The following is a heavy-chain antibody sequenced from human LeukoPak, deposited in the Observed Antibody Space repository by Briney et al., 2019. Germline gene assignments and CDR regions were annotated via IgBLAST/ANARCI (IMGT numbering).Heavy chain of an antibody. J-gene: IGHJ6*02. CDR1: GYTFTSYD. D-gene: IGHD3-10*01. CDR3: ARRLELPYYYYGMDV. Sequence: ASVKVSCKASGYTFTSYDINWVRQATGQGLGWMGWMNPNSGNTGYAQKFQGRVTMTRNTSISTAYMELSSLRSEDTAVYYCARRLELPYYYYGMDVWGQGTTVTVSS. V-gene: IGHV1-8*01. CDR2: MNPNSGNT.